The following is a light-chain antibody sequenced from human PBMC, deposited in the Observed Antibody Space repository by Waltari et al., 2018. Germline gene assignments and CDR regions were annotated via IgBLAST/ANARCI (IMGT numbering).Light chain of an antibody. CDR1: SSDVGYYNI. J-gene: IGLJ2*01. CDR3: CSYAGVNTFL. V-gene: IGLV2-23*02. Sequence: QSALTQPASVSGSPGQSITISCTGTSSDVGYYNIVSWYQQHPGTAPKLFISEVNKRPLGISSRFPGTMSGNAASRTISGLQPEDEAEYYCCSYAGVNTFLFGGGTKVTVL. CDR2: EVN.